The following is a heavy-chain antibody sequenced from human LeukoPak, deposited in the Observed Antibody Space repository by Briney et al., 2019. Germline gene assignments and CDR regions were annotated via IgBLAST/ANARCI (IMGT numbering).Heavy chain of an antibody. J-gene: IGHJ6*02. CDR3: AREDPQTTVPEGMDV. D-gene: IGHD4-17*01. V-gene: IGHV4-59*01. CDR1: GGSISSYY. Sequence: SETLSLTCSVSGGSISSYYWSWIRQSPGKGLEWIGYIYYSGTTNYKPSLKSRVTISVDTSKNQFSLKLSSVTAADTAVYYCAREDPQTTVPEGMDVWGQGTTVTVSS. CDR2: IYYSGTT.